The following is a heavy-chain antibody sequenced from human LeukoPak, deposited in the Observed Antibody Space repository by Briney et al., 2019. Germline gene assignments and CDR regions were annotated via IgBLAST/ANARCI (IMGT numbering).Heavy chain of an antibody. CDR1: GFTFSSYW. V-gene: IGHV3-7*01. CDR3: ARGDSSSWYRLVYFDY. D-gene: IGHD6-13*01. Sequence: GGSLRLSCAASGFTFSSYWMSWVRQAPGKGLEWVANIKQDGSEKYYVDSVKGRFTISRDNAKNSLYLQMNSLRAEDTAVYYCARGDSSSWYRLVYFDYWGQGTLVTVSS. J-gene: IGHJ4*02. CDR2: IKQDGSEK.